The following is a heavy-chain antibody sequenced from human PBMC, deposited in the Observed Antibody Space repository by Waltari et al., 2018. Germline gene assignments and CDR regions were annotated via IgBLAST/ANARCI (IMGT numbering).Heavy chain of an antibody. CDR2: INHSGST. CDR1: GGSFSGYY. CDR3: ARDLAPGSYAFDI. V-gene: IGHV4-34*02. J-gene: IGHJ3*02. Sequence: QVQLQQWGAGLLKPSETLSLTCAVYGGSFSGYYWSWIRQPPGKGLEWIGEINHSGSTNYNPSLKSRVTISVDTSKNQFSLKVNSVTAADTAVYYCARDLAPGSYAFDIWGQGTMVTVSS.